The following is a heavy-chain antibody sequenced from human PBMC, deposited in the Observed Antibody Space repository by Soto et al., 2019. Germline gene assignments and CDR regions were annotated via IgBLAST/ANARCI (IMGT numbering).Heavy chain of an antibody. Sequence: GESLKISCKGSGYSFTSYWISWVRRMPGKGLEWMGRIDPSDSYTNYSPSFQGHVTISADKSISTAYLQWSSLKASDTAMYYCARYVTRSLLEYYGMDVWGQGTTVTV. CDR2: IDPSDSYT. J-gene: IGHJ6*02. V-gene: IGHV5-10-1*01. D-gene: IGHD4-17*01. CDR1: GYSFTSYW. CDR3: ARYVTRSLLEYYGMDV.